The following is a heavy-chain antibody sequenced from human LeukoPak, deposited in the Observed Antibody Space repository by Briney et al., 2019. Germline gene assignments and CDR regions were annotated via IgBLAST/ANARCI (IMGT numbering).Heavy chain of an antibody. D-gene: IGHD3-22*01. CDR2: IYYSGVT. V-gene: IGHV4-59*01. CDR3: ARETIIVGRAEFGP. J-gene: IGHJ5*02. Sequence: SETLSLTCTVSGGSISSYYWSWIRQPPGKGLEWIGYIYYSGVTNYNPSLKSRVTISVDTSKNQFSLKLSSVTAADTAVYYCARETIIVGRAEFGPWGQGTLVTVSS. CDR1: GGSISSYY.